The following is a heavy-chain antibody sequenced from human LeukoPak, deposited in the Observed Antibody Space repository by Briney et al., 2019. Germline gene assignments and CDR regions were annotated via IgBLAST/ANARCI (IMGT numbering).Heavy chain of an antibody. CDR2: IYCSGST. CDR1: GGSISSSSYY. Sequence: SETLSLTCTVSGGSISSSSYYWGWIRQPPGKGLEWIGSIYCSGSTYYNPSLKSRVTISVDTSKNQFSLKLSSVTAADTAVYYCAGRSGSGSYFDWYYYMDVWGKGTTVTISS. D-gene: IGHD3-10*01. J-gene: IGHJ6*03. CDR3: AGRSGSGSYFDWYYYMDV. V-gene: IGHV4-39*07.